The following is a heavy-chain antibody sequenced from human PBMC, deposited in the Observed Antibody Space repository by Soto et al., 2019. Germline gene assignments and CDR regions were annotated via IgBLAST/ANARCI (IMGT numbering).Heavy chain of an antibody. CDR2: IDTAGGA. CDR3: ARGATYYDFWSGHYTSYTYYGMDV. Sequence: EVQLVESGGGLIQPGGSLRVSCAASEFTVSSNYMTWVRQAPGKGLEWVSVIDTAGGANYAESVKGRFTNSRDNSKNTLYLQMNSLRVEDTAVYYCARGATYYDFWSGHYTSYTYYGMDVWGQGTTVTVS. D-gene: IGHD3-3*01. CDR1: EFTVSSNY. J-gene: IGHJ6*02. V-gene: IGHV3-53*01.